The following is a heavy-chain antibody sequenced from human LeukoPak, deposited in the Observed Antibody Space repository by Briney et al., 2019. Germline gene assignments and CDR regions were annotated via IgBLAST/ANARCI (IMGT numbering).Heavy chain of an antibody. CDR3: EREVGDIVVVPAADDYWYFDL. CDR2: IYYSGST. D-gene: IGHD2-2*01. CDR1: GGSVSSGSYY. V-gene: IGHV4-61*01. J-gene: IGHJ2*01. Sequence: PSETLSLTCTVSGGSVSSGSYYWSWIRQPPGKGLEWIGYIYYSGSTNYNPSLKSRVTISVDTSKNQFSLKLSSVTAADTAVYYCEREVGDIVVVPAADDYWYFDLWGRGTLVTVSS.